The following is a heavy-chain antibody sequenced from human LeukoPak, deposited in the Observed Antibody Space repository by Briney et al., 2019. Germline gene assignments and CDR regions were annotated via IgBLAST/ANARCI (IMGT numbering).Heavy chain of an antibody. D-gene: IGHD5-12*01. V-gene: IGHV1-18*01. CDR3: ARGERGYDYPFDF. CDR1: GYTFNRYD. J-gene: IGHJ4*02. CDR2: ISGYNGNA. Sequence: ASVKVSCKASGYTFNRYDISWVRQAPGQGLEWMGWISGYNGNANYAQKVQGRVTLTTDTSPSTDYMELRSLREDDTAVYYCARGERGYDYPFDFWGQGTLVTVSS.